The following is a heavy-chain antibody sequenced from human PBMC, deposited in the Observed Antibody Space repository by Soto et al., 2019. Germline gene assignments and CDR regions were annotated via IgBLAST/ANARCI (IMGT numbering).Heavy chain of an antibody. Sequence: ASVKVSCKASGYTFTSYDINWVRQATGQGLEWMGWMNPNSGNTGYAQKFQGRVTMTRNTSISTAYMELSSLRSEDTAVYYCARGDGYCSGGSCSDNWFDPCGKGTLVTVSS. J-gene: IGHJ5*02. D-gene: IGHD2-15*01. CDR3: ARGDGYCSGGSCSDNWFDP. CDR1: GYTFTSYD. V-gene: IGHV1-8*01. CDR2: MNPNSGNT.